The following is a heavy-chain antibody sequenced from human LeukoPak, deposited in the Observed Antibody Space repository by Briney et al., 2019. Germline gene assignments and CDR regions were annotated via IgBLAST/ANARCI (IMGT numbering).Heavy chain of an antibody. CDR2: INHSGST. V-gene: IGHV4-34*01. D-gene: IGHD2-2*01. CDR3: ASRIVVVPAANRGWFDP. Sequence: PSETLSLTCAVYGGSFSGYYWSWIHQPPGKGLEWIGEINHSGSTNYNPSLKSRVTISVDTSKNQFSLKLSSVTAADTAVYYCASRIVVVPAANRGWFDPWGQGTLVTVSS. CDR1: GGSFSGYY. J-gene: IGHJ5*02.